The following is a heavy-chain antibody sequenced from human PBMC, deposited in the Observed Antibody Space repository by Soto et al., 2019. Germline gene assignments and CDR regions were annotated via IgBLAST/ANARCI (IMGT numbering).Heavy chain of an antibody. J-gene: IGHJ1*01. V-gene: IGHV3-74*01. D-gene: IGHD5-12*01. Sequence: EVQLVESGGGLVQPGGSLRLSCAASGFTFSRSWMHWVRQDSGKGLVWVSRINSDGTRTTYADSVKGRFTISRDNAKNTLYLQMNSRRAEDTAVCYCVRDRGYIGYDLWGQGTLVSVSS. CDR2: INSDGTRT. CDR1: GFTFSRSW. CDR3: VRDRGYIGYDL.